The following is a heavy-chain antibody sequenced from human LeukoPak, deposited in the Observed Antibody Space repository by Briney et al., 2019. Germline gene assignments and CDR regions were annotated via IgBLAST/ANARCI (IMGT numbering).Heavy chain of an antibody. CDR3: AKKRHFDY. Sequence: SETLSLTCAVYGGSFSGYYWSWIRQPPGKGLEWIGEINHSGSTNYNPSLKRRVTITVDTSKNQFSLKLSSVTAADTAVYYCAKKRHFDYWGQGTLVTVSS. J-gene: IGHJ4*02. CDR2: INHSGST. CDR1: GGSFSGYY. V-gene: IGHV4-34*01.